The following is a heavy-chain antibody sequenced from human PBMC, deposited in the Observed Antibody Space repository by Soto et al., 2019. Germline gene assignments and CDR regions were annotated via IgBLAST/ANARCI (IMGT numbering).Heavy chain of an antibody. D-gene: IGHD5-12*01. V-gene: IGHV1-2*02. Sequence: QLVQSGAEVKKPGASVRVSCKTSGPTFIAYYIHWVRQAPGQGLEWMGWIDPKSGGTTYEQKFLGRVTMTRDTSINPAYMDLNSLTSDDTAVYYCARVSVDVPEWGQGTLITVSS. CDR2: IDPKSGGT. CDR3: ARVSVDVPE. CDR1: GPTFIAYY. J-gene: IGHJ4*02.